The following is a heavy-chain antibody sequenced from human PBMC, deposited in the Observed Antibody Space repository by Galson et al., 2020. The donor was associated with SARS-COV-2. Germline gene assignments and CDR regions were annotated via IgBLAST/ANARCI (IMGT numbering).Heavy chain of an antibody. CDR2: IYPNGRT. J-gene: IGHJ2*01. CDR3: ARQGVNMIVLVTVPGWFFDL. V-gene: IGHV4-38-2*01. Sequence: SETLSLTCAVSGYSVSTTNYWGWVRLAPGKGLEWIGSIYPNGRTYYNPSLESRVTISVYTSRNQFSLTLASVTAADTAFYYCARQGVNMIVLVTVPGWFFDLWGRGTLVTVSS. CDR1: GYSVSTTNY. D-gene: IGHD2-21*02.